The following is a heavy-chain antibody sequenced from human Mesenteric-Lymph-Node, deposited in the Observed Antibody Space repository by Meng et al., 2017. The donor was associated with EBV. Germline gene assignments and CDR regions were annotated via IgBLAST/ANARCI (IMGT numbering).Heavy chain of an antibody. D-gene: IGHD3-10*01. CDR2: ISSTSTTV. V-gene: IGHV3-21*01. CDR3: ARGPSLDFYGSGSYYPS. J-gene: IGHJ4*02. Sequence: EVQLMESGGXRVKPGGXLRFSCAASGFSLGAYSMNWVRQAPGKGLEWVSSISSTSTTVKYADSVKGRFTISRDNAENSLYLQMNSLRAEDTAIYYCARGPSLDFYGSGSYYPSWGQGTLVTVSS. CDR1: GFSLGAYS.